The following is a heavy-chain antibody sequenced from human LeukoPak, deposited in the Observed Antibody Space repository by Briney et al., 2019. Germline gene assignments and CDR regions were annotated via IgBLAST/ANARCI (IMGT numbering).Heavy chain of an antibody. J-gene: IGHJ3*02. D-gene: IGHD1-1*01. CDR2: IIPIFGTA. CDR3: ARDWKSAFDI. Sequence: GASVKVSCKASGGTFSSYAISWVRQAPGQGLEWMGGIIPIFGTANYAQKFQGRVTITTDESTSTAYMELSSLRSEDTAVYYCARDWKSAFDIWGQGTMVTVSS. V-gene: IGHV1-69*05. CDR1: GGTFSSYA.